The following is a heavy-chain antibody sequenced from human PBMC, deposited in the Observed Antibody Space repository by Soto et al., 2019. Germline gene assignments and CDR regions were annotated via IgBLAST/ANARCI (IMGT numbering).Heavy chain of an antibody. CDR1: SSSISSSNW. Sequence: SETLSLTCAVSSSSISSSNWWSWVRQPPGKGLEWIGEIYHSGSTDYNPSLKSRVTISVDKSKNQFSLKLSSVTAADTAVYYSARVLQQLVPEYYYYYYMDVWGKGTTVTVSS. J-gene: IGHJ6*03. CDR2: IYHSGST. D-gene: IGHD6-13*01. V-gene: IGHV4-4*02. CDR3: ARVLQQLVPEYYYYYYMDV.